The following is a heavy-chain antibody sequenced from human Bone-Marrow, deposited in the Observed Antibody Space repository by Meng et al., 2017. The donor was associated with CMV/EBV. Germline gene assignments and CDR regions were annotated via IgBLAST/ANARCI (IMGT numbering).Heavy chain of an antibody. V-gene: IGHV3-33*06. Sequence: SYGMHWVRQAPGKGLEWVAVIWYDGSTQYYADSVKCRFTISRDNSKNTLYLQMNSLRAEDTAVYYCAKVELYYDFWSGYRGDWFDPWGQGTLVTVSS. D-gene: IGHD3-3*01. J-gene: IGHJ5*02. CDR1: SYG. CDR2: IWYDGSTQ. CDR3: AKVELYYDFWSGYRGDWFDP.